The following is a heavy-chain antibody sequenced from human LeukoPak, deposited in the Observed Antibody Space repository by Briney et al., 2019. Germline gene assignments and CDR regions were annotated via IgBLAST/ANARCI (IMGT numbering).Heavy chain of an antibody. CDR2: IDSTGTTI. CDR3: AREGRAAAGTDWFDP. Sequence: GGSLRLSCAASGFTFSNYGMNWVRQAPGKGLELVSYIDSTGTTIYYADSVKGRFTISRDNAKNSLYLQMNSLTAEDTAVYYCAREGRAAAGTDWFDPWGQGTLVTVSS. V-gene: IGHV3-48*04. J-gene: IGHJ5*02. D-gene: IGHD6-13*01. CDR1: GFTFSNYG.